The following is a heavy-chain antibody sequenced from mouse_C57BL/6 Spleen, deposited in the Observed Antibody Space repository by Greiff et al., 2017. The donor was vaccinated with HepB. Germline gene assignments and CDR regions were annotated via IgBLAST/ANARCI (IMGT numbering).Heavy chain of an antibody. CDR3: ARSHYDGYPFDY. J-gene: IGHJ2*01. V-gene: IGHV7-3*01. D-gene: IGHD2-3*01. CDR2: IRNKANGYTT. CDR1: GFTFTDYY. Sequence: DVHLVESGGGLVQPGGSLSLSCAASGFTFTDYYMSWVRQPPGKALEWLGFIRNKANGYTTEYSASVKGRFTISRDNSQSILYLQMNALRAEDSATYYCARSHYDGYPFDYWGQGTTLTVSS.